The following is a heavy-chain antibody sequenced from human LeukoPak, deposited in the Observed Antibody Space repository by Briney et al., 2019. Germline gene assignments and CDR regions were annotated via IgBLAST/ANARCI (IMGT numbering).Heavy chain of an antibody. V-gene: IGHV1-2*02. CDR3: ARDKGHILYYFDY. D-gene: IGHD2-21*01. CDR2: INPNSGGT. Sequence: SVKVSCKASGYTFTGYYMHWVRQAPGQGLEWMGWINPNSGGTNYAQKFQGRVTMTRDTSTSTAYMELSRLRSDDTAVYYCARDKGHILYYFDYWGQGTLVTVSS. CDR1: GYTFTGYY. J-gene: IGHJ4*02.